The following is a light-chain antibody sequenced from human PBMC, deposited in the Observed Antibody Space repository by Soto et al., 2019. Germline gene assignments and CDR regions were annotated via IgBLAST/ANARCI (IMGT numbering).Light chain of an antibody. CDR3: QSYDSSLSGWV. V-gene: IGLV1-40*01. Sequence: QSVLTQPPSVSGAPGQTVTISCTRSSSNIGAAYDVHWYQHLPGTAPKLLIYGNNNRPSGVPDRFSGSKSGTSASLAITGLQAEDVADYYCQSYDSSLSGWVFGGGPKL. CDR2: GNN. J-gene: IGLJ3*02. CDR1: SSNIGAAYD.